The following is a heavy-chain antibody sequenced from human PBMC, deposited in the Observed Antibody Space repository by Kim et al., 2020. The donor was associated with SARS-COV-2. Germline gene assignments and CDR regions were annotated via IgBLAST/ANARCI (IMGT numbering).Heavy chain of an antibody. CDR1: GFSLSTYGVS. J-gene: IGHJ5*02. CDR3: AHSPSYNWFDA. V-gene: IGHV2-5*02. CDR2: IYWDNDN. Sequence: SGPTLVQPTQTLTLTCTFSGFSLSTYGVSVGWIRRAPGKALEWLAVIYWDNDNRLSPSLETRLTITKDTSKNQVVLTMTNMDPADTATYFCAHSPSYNWFDAWGQGTLVTVSS.